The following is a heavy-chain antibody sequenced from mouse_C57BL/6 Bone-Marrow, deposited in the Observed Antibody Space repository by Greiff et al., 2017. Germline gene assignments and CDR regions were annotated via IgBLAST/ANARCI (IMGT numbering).Heavy chain of an antibody. CDR3: AYYYGSSYDWYFDV. CDR2: INPSTGGT. J-gene: IGHJ1*03. D-gene: IGHD1-1*01. V-gene: IGHV1-42*01. CDR1: GYSFTGYY. Sequence: VQLQQSGPELVKPGASVKISCKASGYSFTGYYMNWVKQSPEKSLEWIGEINPSTGGTTYNQKFKAKATLTVDKSSSTAYMQLKSLTSEDSAVYYCAYYYGSSYDWYFDVWGTGTTVTVSS.